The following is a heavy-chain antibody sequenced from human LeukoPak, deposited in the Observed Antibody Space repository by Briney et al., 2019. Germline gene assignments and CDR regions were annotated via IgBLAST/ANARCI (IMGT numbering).Heavy chain of an antibody. CDR3: ARKTLKPPYYDDTSGYYWYFDL. CDR2: IYYSGST. CDR1: GGSISHYY. Sequence: PSETLSLTCTVSGGSISHYYWSWIRQPPGKGLEWIGYIYYSGSTNYNPSLKSRVTISVDTSKKQFSLKLTSVTAADTAMYYCARKTLKPPYYDDTSGYYWYFDLWGRGTLVTVSS. D-gene: IGHD3-22*01. J-gene: IGHJ2*01. V-gene: IGHV4-59*01.